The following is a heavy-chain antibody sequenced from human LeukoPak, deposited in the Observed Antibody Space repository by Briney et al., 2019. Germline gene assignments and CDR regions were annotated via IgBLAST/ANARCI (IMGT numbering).Heavy chain of an antibody. CDR1: GFTFSTYG. J-gene: IGHJ4*02. D-gene: IGHD2-15*01. Sequence: GSLRLSCAASGFTFSTYGMHWVRQAPGKGLEWVAFIRYDGTNKYYADSVKGRFTISRDNSKNTLYLQMNSLRAEDTAVYYCAKDSCSGGSCYSPHVWGQGTLVTVSS. CDR2: IRYDGTNK. V-gene: IGHV3-30*02. CDR3: AKDSCSGGSCYSPHV.